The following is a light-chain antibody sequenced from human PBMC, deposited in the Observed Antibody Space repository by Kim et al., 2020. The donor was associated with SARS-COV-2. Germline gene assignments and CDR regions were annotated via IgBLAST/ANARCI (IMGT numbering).Light chain of an antibody. CDR3: AAWDDSLSGHWV. Sequence: RVTISCSGSSSNIGSNYVYWYQQLPGTAPQLLIYRNNQRPSGVPDRFSGSKSGTSASLAISGLRSEDEADYYCAAWDDSLSGHWVFGGGTKLTVL. V-gene: IGLV1-47*01. CDR2: RNN. J-gene: IGLJ3*02. CDR1: SSNIGSNY.